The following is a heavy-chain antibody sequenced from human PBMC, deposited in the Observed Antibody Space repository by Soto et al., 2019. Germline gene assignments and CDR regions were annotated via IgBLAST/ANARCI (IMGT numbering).Heavy chain of an antibody. J-gene: IGHJ6*02. CDR3: ARAPYYDILTGYLIHYYGMDV. Sequence: SETLSLTCTVSGASISDYYWSWIRQPPGKGLEWIGEINHSGSTNYNPSLKSRVTISVDTSKNQFSLKLSSVTAADTAVYYCARAPYYDILTGYLIHYYGMDVWGQGTTVTVSS. CDR1: GASISDYY. D-gene: IGHD3-9*01. CDR2: INHSGST. V-gene: IGHV4-34*01.